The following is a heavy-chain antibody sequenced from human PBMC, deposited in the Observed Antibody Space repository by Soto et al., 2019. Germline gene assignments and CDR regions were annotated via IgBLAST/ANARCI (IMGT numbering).Heavy chain of an antibody. CDR3: ARVRLFYYYDSRGYLPGDSWFDP. CDR1: GYTFTSYG. J-gene: IGHJ5*02. V-gene: IGHV1-18*01. CDR2: ISAYNGNT. Sequence: APVKVSCKASGYTFTSYGISWVRQAPGQGLEWMGWISAYNGNTNYAQKLQGRVTMTTDTSTSTAYMELRSLRSDDTAVYYCARVRLFYYYDSRGYLPGDSWFDPWGQGTLVTVSS. D-gene: IGHD3-22*01.